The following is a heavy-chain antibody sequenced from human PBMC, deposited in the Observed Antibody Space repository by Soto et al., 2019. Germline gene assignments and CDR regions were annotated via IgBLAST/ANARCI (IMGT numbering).Heavy chain of an antibody. J-gene: IGHJ6*02. CDR2: IHYTGST. V-gene: IGHV4-31*03. D-gene: IGHD3-3*02. CDR3: ARDPISGMDV. Sequence: SETLSLTCTVSGGSIRSGGYYWTWIRQHPGKGLEWIGYIHYTGSTYYNPSLRSRVTISEDTSKNHFSLKLSSVTAADTAVYYCARDPISGMDVWGQGTTVTVSS. CDR1: GGSIRSGGYY.